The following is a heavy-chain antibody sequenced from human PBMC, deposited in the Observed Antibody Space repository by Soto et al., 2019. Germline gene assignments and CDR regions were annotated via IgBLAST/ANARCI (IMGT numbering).Heavy chain of an antibody. J-gene: IGHJ6*02. CDR2: ISGSGGST. V-gene: IGHV3-23*01. CDR1: GFTFSSYA. Sequence: GGSLRLSCAASGFTFSSYAMSWVRQAPGKGLEWVSAISGSGGSTYYADSVKGRFTISRDNSKNTLYLQMNSLRAEDTAVYYCAKLKYCSGGSCSHLYYYYGMDVWGQGTTVTVSS. CDR3: AKLKYCSGGSCSHLYYYYGMDV. D-gene: IGHD2-15*01.